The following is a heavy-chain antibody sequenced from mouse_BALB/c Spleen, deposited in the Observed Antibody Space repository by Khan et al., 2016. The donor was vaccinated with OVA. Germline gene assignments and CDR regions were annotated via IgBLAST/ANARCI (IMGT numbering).Heavy chain of an antibody. J-gene: IGHJ3*01. Sequence: EVQLQESGAELVRSGASVRLSCTASGFNIKDYFIHWVKQGPEQGLEWIGWIDPDNDDTEYAPKFQGKATMTADTSSNTVYLQLNSLTSEDTAVYYCTSGNGYSAWFPYWGQGTLVTVSA. CDR1: GFNIKDYF. CDR3: TSGNGYSAWFPY. D-gene: IGHD2-3*01. V-gene: IGHV14-4*02. CDR2: IDPDNDDT.